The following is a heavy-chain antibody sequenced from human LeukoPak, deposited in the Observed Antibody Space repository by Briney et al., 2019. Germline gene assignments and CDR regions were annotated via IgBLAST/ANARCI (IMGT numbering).Heavy chain of an antibody. CDR3: ARGGSLGY. V-gene: IGHV3-48*03. J-gene: IGHJ4*02. Sequence: GGSLRLSCAASGFTFSSYEMNWVRQAPRKGLEWVSKISSSGSAIYYADSVKGRFTISRDNAKSSLYLQMNSLRVEDTAIYYCARGGSLGYWGQGTLVTVSS. CDR2: ISSSGSAI. D-gene: IGHD6-19*01. CDR1: GFTFSSYE.